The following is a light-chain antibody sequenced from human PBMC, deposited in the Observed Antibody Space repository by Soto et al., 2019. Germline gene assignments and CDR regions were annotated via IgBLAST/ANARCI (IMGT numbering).Light chain of an antibody. CDR1: SSDVGSYNL. Sequence: QSVLTQPASVSGSPGQSSTISCTGTSSDVGSYNLVSWYQQHPGKAPKLMIYEGSKRPSGVSNRFSGSKSGNTASLTISGLQAEDEADYYCCSYAGSSPPVVFGGGTKLTVL. CDR3: CSYAGSSPPVV. V-gene: IGLV2-23*01. J-gene: IGLJ2*01. CDR2: EGS.